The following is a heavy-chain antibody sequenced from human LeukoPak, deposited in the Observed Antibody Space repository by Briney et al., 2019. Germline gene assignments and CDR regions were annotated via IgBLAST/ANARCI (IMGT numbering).Heavy chain of an antibody. CDR2: IYYSGST. D-gene: IGHD6-13*01. J-gene: IGHJ4*02. CDR3: ARHFSIAAAVPRYYFDY. Sequence: SETLSLTCTVSGGSIRSSSYYWGWIRQPPGKGLEWIGSIYYSGSTYYNPSLKSRVTISVDTSKNQFSLKLSSVTAADTAVYYCARHFSIAAAVPRYYFDYWGQGTLVTVSS. V-gene: IGHV4-39*01. CDR1: GGSIRSSSYY.